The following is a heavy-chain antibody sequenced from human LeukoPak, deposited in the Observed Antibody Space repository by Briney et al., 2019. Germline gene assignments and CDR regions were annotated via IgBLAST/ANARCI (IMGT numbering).Heavy chain of an antibody. CDR1: GGSVSSGSYY. Sequence: PSETLSLTCTVSGGSVSSGSYYWSWIRQPPGKGLEWIGYIYYSGSTNYNPSLKSRVTISVDTSKNQFSLKLSSVTAADTAVYYCARGLYDPAELDYWGQGTLVTVSS. CDR3: ARGLYDPAELDY. D-gene: IGHD5/OR15-5a*01. CDR2: IYYSGST. J-gene: IGHJ4*02. V-gene: IGHV4-61*01.